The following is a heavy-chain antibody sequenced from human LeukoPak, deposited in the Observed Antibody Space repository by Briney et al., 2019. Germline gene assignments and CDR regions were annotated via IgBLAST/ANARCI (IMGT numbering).Heavy chain of an antibody. CDR2: IYHSGST. D-gene: IGHD1-26*01. V-gene: IGHV4-38-2*01. CDR3: ARSFWDLTFDY. J-gene: IGHJ4*02. Sequence: SETLSLTCAVSGYSISSGYYWGWIRPPPGKGLEWIGSIYHSGSTYYNPSLKSRVTISVDTSKNQFSLKLSSVTAADTAVYYCARSFWDLTFDYWGQGTLVTVSS. CDR1: GYSISSGYY.